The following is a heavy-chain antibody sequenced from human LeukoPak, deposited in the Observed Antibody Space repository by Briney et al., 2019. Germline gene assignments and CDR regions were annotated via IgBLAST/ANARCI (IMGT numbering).Heavy chain of an antibody. J-gene: IGHJ4*02. Sequence: SETLSLTCTVSGGSVSDYYWSWTRQSAGKGLQWIGRINTSGSTNYNPSLKSRVTMSEDMTKNQFFLKVSSVTAADTAVYYCARSGRDGYNPHFDFWGQGTLVTVSS. CDR2: INTSGST. V-gene: IGHV4-4*07. CDR3: ARSGRDGYNPHFDF. CDR1: GGSVSDYY. D-gene: IGHD5-24*01.